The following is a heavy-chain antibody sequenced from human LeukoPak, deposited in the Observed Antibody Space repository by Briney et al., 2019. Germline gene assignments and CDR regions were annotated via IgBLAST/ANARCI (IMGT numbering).Heavy chain of an antibody. D-gene: IGHD5-18*01. V-gene: IGHV1-18*01. J-gene: IGHJ6*03. CDR3: ARDPAAMVTYYYYYMDV. Sequence: ASVKVSCKASGYTFTSYGISWVRQAPGQGLEWMGWISAYNGNTNYAQKLQGRVTMTTDTSTSTAYMELRSLRSDDTAVYYCARDPAAMVTYYYYYMDVWGEGTTVTVSS. CDR2: ISAYNGNT. CDR1: GYTFTSYG.